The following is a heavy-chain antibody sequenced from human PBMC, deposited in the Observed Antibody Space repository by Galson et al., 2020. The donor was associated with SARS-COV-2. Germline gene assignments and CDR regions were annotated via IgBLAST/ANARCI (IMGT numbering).Heavy chain of an antibody. V-gene: IGHV2-5*02. CDR3: SHVLYFDDSGYWGFDH. D-gene: IGHD3-22*01. CDR2: IYWDDDE. CDR1: GFSLSSSGVG. Sequence: SGPTLVKPTQTLTLTCTFSGFSLSSSGVGVGWIRQPPGKALEWLALIYWDDDEHYSPSLKSRLTITKATSKNQVVLQMTNVDPADTGTYYCSHVLYFDDSGYWGFDHGGQGMLVTVST. J-gene: IGHJ4*02.